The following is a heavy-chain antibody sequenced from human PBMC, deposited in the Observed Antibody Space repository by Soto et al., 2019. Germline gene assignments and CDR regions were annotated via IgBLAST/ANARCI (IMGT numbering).Heavy chain of an antibody. D-gene: IGHD2-21*02. CDR1: GFSLSTSGVG. CDR2: IYWDDDK. J-gene: IGHJ6*02. CDR3: IQSRCGGDCLQSYASHYYYGMDV. V-gene: IGHV2-5*02. Sequence: QITLKESGPTLVKPTQTLTLTCTFSGFSLSTSGVGVGWIRQPPGKALEWLALIYWDDDKRYSPSLRSRLPISKDTSKNQVVHTMTNMDPVDTATYYCIQSRCGGDCLQSYASHYYYGMDVWGQGTTVTVSS.